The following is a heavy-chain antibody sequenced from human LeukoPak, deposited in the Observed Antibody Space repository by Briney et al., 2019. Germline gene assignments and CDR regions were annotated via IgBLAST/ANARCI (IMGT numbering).Heavy chain of an antibody. V-gene: IGHV1-18*01. CDR1: GYTFTSYG. D-gene: IGHD2-2*02. CDR3: ANVRGVDIVVVPAAISGPNWFDP. Sequence: ASVKVSCKASGYTFTSYGISWVRQAPGQGLKWMGWMSAYNGNTNYAQKLQGRVTMTTDTSTSTAYMELRSLRSDDTAVYYCANVRGVDIVVVPAAISGPNWFDPWGQGTLVTVSS. J-gene: IGHJ5*02. CDR2: MSAYNGNT.